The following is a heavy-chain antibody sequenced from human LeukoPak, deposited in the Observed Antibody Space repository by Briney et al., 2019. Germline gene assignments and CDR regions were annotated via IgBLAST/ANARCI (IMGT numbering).Heavy chain of an antibody. V-gene: IGHV3-30-3*01. Sequence: PGRSLRLSCAASGFTFSSYAMHWVRQAPGKGLEWVAVISYDGSNKYYADSVKGRFTISRDNSKNTLYLQMNSLRAEDTAVYYCARDGSLGIDAFDIWGPGTMVTVSS. D-gene: IGHD2-2*03. CDR2: ISYDGSNK. CDR3: ARDGSLGIDAFDI. CDR1: GFTFSSYA. J-gene: IGHJ3*02.